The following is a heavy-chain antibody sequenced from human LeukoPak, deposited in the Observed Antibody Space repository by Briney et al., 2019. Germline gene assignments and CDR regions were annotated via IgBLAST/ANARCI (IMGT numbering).Heavy chain of an antibody. J-gene: IGHJ4*02. D-gene: IGHD3-16*01. CDR3: ATGGHYGGS. V-gene: IGHV3-15*05. Sequence: PGGSLRLSCAASGFIISNVWMSWVRQTPGKGLEWVGRIRSRPEGGTTDYNEPVNGRFTISRDESRSILYLQMNSLKTEDTGIYYCATGGHYGGSWGLGTLVIVSS. CDR1: GFIISNVW. CDR2: IRSRPEGGTT.